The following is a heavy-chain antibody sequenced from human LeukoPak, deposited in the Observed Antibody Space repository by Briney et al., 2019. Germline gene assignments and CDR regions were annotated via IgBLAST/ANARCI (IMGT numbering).Heavy chain of an antibody. J-gene: IGHJ5*02. V-gene: IGHV4-39*07. CDR3: ARSYRGQQLVPGWFDP. CDR2: IYYSGST. Sequence: SETLSLTCTVSGGSISSSSYYWGWIRQPPGKGPEWIGSIYYSGSTYYNPSLKSRVTISVDTSKNQFSLKLSSVTAADTAVYYCARSYRGQQLVPGWFDPWGQGTLVTVSS. CDR1: GGSISSSSYY. D-gene: IGHD6-13*01.